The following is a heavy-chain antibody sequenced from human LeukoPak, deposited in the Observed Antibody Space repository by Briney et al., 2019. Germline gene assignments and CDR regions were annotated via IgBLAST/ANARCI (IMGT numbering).Heavy chain of an antibody. D-gene: IGHD3-22*01. CDR1: GFTFSSYS. CDR3: ARVFRTRHYYDSRCGGCYFDY. Sequence: GGSLRLSCAASGFTFSSYSMNWVRQAPGKGLEWVSSISSSSSYIYYADSVKGRFTISRDNAKNSLYLQMNSLRAEDTAVYYCARVFRTRHYYDSRCGGCYFDYWGQGTLVTVSS. J-gene: IGHJ4*02. CDR2: ISSSSSYI. V-gene: IGHV3-21*01.